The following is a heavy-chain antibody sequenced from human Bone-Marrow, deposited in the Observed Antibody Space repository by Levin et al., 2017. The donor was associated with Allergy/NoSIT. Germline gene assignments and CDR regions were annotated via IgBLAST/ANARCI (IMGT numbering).Heavy chain of an antibody. CDR3: ASGAGITGTTQVVAPRYYYDYGMDV. J-gene: IGHJ6*02. V-gene: IGHV3-30*03. CDR2: ISYDGSNK. D-gene: IGHD1-20*01. Sequence: PGGSLRLSCAASGFTFSSYGMHWVRQAPGKGLEWVAVISYDGSNKYYADSVKGRFTISRDNSKNTLYLQMNSLRAEDTAVYYCASGAGITGTTQVVAPRYYYDYGMDVWGQGTTVTVSS. CDR1: GFTFSSYG.